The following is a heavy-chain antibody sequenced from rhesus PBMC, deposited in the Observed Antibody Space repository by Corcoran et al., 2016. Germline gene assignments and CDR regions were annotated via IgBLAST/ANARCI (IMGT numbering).Heavy chain of an antibody. J-gene: IGHJ4*01. V-gene: IGHV2S1*01. D-gene: IGHD1-20*01. CDR2: LYWNEEK. Sequence: QVTLKESGPALVKPTQTLTLTCTFSGFSLSTRGLGINWIRQPPGKALEWLTGLYWNEEKALTTSLNLRLTITKDTSKNRVILTMANLDPVDTTTYYCARRNVWNNGIVGYWGQGVLVTVAS. CDR3: ARRNVWNNGIVGY. CDR1: GFSLSTRGLG.